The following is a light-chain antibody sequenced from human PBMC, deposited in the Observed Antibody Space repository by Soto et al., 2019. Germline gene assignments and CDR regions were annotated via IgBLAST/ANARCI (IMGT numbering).Light chain of an antibody. CDR3: MQGLQSPT. CDR1: QSLLHSNGYNY. Sequence: EIVMTQSPLSLPVTPGEPASISCRSSQSLLHSNGYNYLDWYVQRPGQSPQLLIYLGSTRASGVPDRISGSGSGTSSTLKINKVEAEDVGLYYCMQGLQSPTFGQGTKLEI. J-gene: IGKJ2*01. V-gene: IGKV2-28*01. CDR2: LGS.